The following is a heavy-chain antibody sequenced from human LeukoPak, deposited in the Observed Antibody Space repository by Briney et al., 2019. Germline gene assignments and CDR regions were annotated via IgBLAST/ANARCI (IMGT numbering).Heavy chain of an antibody. D-gene: IGHD1-14*01. Sequence: ASVKVSCKASGYTFTSYDINWVRQATGQGLEWMGWMNPNSGNTGYAQKFQGRVTITRNTSISTAYMELSSLRSEDTAVYYCAREITGTTGRWFDPWGQGTLVTVSS. CDR1: GYTFTSYD. V-gene: IGHV1-8*03. CDR2: MNPNSGNT. J-gene: IGHJ5*02. CDR3: AREITGTTGRWFDP.